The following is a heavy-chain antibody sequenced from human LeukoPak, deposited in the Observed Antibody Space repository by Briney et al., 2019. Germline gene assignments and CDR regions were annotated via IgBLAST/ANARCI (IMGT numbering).Heavy chain of an antibody. CDR1: GVSFNDYY. D-gene: IGHD4-17*01. CDR2: INHSGYT. J-gene: IGHJ4*02. CDR3: TRMTTGHDY. Sequence: SETLSLTCAVSGVSFNDYYWSWVRQTPGKGLEWIGEINHSGYTNDSPSLKSRVTISIDTSRKQFSLNLRSVTVADMGIYYCTRMTTGHDYWGQGTLVTVSS. V-gene: IGHV4-34*01.